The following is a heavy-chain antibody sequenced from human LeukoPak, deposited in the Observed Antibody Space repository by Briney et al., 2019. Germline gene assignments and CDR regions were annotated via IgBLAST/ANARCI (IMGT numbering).Heavy chain of an antibody. V-gene: IGHV3-48*02. CDR3: ARDLDYDILTGYHPLDY. J-gene: IGHJ4*02. CDR1: GFTFSSYS. CDR2: ISSSSSTI. Sequence: GGSLRLSCAASGFTFSSYSMNWVRQAPGKGLEWVSYISSSSSTIYYADSVKGRFTISRDNAKNSLYLQMNSLRDEDTAVYYCARDLDYDILTGYHPLDYWGQGTLVTVSS. D-gene: IGHD3-9*01.